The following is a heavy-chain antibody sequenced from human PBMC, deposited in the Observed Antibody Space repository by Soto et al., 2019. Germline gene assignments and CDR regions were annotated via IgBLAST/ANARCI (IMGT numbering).Heavy chain of an antibody. J-gene: IGHJ5*02. Sequence: QVSLQESGPGLVKPSQTLSLTCFVSGDSITNGDYYWSWIRQPPGKDLEWIAYIYYNGITHYNPSHKSRVTISLDPSKTHFSLKMTSVTDTDTAVYSCARGIQEGFDPWGQGTLVTVSS. D-gene: IGHD5-18*01. CDR3: ARGIQEGFDP. V-gene: IGHV4-30-4*01. CDR2: IYYNGIT. CDR1: GDSITNGDYY.